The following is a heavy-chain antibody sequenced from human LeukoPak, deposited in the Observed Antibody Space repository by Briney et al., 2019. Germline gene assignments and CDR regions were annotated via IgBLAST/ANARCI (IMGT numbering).Heavy chain of an antibody. CDR2: INSDGSST. Sequence: GGSLRLSCAASGFTFSSYWMHWVRQAPGKGLVWVSSINSDGSSTSYADSVKGRFTISRDNAKNTLYLQMNSLRAEDTAVYYCATGVPAARWGQGTLVTVSS. CDR1: GFTFSSYW. J-gene: IGHJ4*02. CDR3: ATGVPAAR. V-gene: IGHV3-74*01. D-gene: IGHD2-2*01.